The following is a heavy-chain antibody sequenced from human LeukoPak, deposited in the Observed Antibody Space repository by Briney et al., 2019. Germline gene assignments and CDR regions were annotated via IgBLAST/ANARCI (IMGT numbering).Heavy chain of an antibody. CDR2: INAGNGNT. D-gene: IGHD1-1*01. V-gene: IGHV1-3*01. CDR3: ARDLRVAHDRGCWFDP. Sequence: ASVKVSCKASGYTFTSYAMHWVRQAPGQRLEWMGWINAGNGNTKYSQKFQGRVTITRDTSASTAYMELSSLRPEDTAVYYCARDLRVAHDRGCWFDPWGQGTLVTVSS. J-gene: IGHJ5*02. CDR1: GYTFTSYA.